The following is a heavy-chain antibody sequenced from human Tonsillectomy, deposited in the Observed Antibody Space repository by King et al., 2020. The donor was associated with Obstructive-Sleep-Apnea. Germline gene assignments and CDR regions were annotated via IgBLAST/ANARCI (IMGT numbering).Heavy chain of an antibody. D-gene: IGHD2-2*01. V-gene: IGHV1-8*01. J-gene: IGHJ3*02. CDR1: GYTFSSYD. CDR2: MNPNSGNT. CDR3: ARGTVIPAAKSYAFDI. Sequence: QLVQSGAEVKKPGASVKVSCKASGYTFSSYDINWVRQATGQGLECMGWMNPNSGNTGYAQKFQGRVTMTRNTSISTVYMELSSLRSEDTAVYYCARGTVIPAAKSYAFDIWGQGTMVTVSS.